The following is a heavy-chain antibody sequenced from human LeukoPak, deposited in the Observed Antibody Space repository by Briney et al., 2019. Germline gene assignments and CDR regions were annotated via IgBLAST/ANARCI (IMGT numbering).Heavy chain of an antibody. CDR1: AFTFSDYY. V-gene: IGHV3-11*05. D-gene: IGHD3-10*01. CDR2: ISSSSYT. Sequence: GGSLRLSCAASAFTFSDYYMSWIRQAPGKGLEWVSYISSSSYTNYADSVKGRYTISRDNAKNSLYLQMNSLRADDTAVYYCARVRARGVAAPFDYWGQGTLVTVSS. CDR3: ARVRARGVAAPFDY. J-gene: IGHJ4*02.